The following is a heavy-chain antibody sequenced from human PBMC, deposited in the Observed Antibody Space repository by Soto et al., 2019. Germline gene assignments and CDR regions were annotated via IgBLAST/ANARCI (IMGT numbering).Heavy chain of an antibody. D-gene: IGHD2-15*01. V-gene: IGHV4-31*03. CDR3: AREAHMRGGHSDY. CDR2: IYHSGTT. J-gene: IGHJ4*02. Sequence: SETLSLTCSVSGDSISRGGYYWTWIRQRPGKALEWIGYIYHSGTTYYNPSLKSRLHMSVDTSENQFSLKLSSVTAADTAVYFCAREAHMRGGHSDYWGQGTLVTVSS. CDR1: GDSISRGGYY.